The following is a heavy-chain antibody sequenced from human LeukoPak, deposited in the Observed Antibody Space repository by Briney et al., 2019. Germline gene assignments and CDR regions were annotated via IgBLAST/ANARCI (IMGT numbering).Heavy chain of an antibody. CDR1: GFTVSSNY. D-gene: IGHD2-2*01. J-gene: IGHJ4*02. V-gene: IGHV3-66*01. CDR3: ARGPGYCSGSSCLYYFDY. CDR2: IYSGGST. Sequence: GGSLRLSCAASGFTVSSNYMSWVRQAPGKGLEWVSVIYSGGSTYYADSVKGRFTISRDNAKNSLYLQMNNLRAEDTAVYYCARGPGYCSGSSCLYYFDYWGQGTLVTVSS.